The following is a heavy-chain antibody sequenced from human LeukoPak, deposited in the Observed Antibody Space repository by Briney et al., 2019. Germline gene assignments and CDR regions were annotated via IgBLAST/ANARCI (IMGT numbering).Heavy chain of an antibody. CDR3: ARGLWGTSDY. D-gene: IGHD2-8*01. V-gene: IGHV3-48*01. J-gene: IGHJ4*02. Sequence: GGSLRLSCAGSGLTFSSYSMHWVRQAPGKGLEWLSYISGSSTTIYYADSVKGRFTISRDNAKNSLYLQMNSLRVEDTAVYYCARGLWGTSDYWGQGTLVTVSS. CDR1: GLTFSSYS. CDR2: ISGSSTTI.